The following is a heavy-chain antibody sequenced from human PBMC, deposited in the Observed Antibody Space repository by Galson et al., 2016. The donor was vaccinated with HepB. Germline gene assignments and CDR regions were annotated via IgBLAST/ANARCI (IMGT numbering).Heavy chain of an antibody. CDR1: GGSVSSGRYY. J-gene: IGHJ3*02. V-gene: IGHV4-61*01. D-gene: IGHD2-15*01. CDR3: TVQVVLLGHDAFDI. Sequence: SETLSLTCYVSGGSVSSGRYYWTWIRQPPGKGLEWIGYVSNTGTTSRNPSLKSRVTISIDTSNNQFSLRLSSVTAADTAVYYCTVQVVLLGHDAFDIWGQGTMVAVSS. CDR2: VSNTGTT.